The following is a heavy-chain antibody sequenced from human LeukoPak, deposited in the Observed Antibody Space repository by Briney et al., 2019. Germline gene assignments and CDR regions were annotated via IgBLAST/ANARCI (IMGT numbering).Heavy chain of an antibody. D-gene: IGHD3-10*01. V-gene: IGHV1-18*01. J-gene: IGHJ4*02. CDR2: ISAYNGNT. CDR3: ASSGMVRGVHTLDY. Sequence: ASVRVSFMASGYTFTIYGISWVRQAPGQGREGMGWISAYNGNTNYAQKLQGRVTMTTDTSTSTAYMELRSLRSDDTAVYSCASSGMVRGVHTLDYWGQGTLSPSPQ. CDR1: GYTFTIYG.